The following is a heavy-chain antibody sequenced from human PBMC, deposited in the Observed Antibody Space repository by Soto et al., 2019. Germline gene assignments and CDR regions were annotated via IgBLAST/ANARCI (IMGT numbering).Heavy chain of an antibody. CDR1: GFTFSDYY. CDR2: ISNSSSYT. J-gene: IGHJ5*02. Sequence: QVQLVESGGGLVKPGGSLRLSCAASGFTFSDYYMSWIRQAPGKGLEWVSYISNSSSYTNYEDSVKGRFTISRDNAKNSLYLQMNSLRAEDTAVYYCARADCSGGSCYSRAPFDPWGQGTLVTVSS. V-gene: IGHV3-11*05. D-gene: IGHD2-15*01. CDR3: ARADCSGGSCYSRAPFDP.